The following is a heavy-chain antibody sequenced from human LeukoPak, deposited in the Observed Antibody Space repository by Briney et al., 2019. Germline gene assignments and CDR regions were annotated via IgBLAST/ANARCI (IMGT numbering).Heavy chain of an antibody. J-gene: IGHJ6*02. V-gene: IGHV3-11*04. CDR2: ISSSGSTI. CDR3: ARGIAVRGVIITDYYYYGMDV. D-gene: IGHD3-10*01. Sequence: PGGSLRLSCAASGFTFSDYYMSWIRQAPGKGLEWVSYISSSGSTIYYADSVKGRFTISRDNSKNTLYLQMNSLRAEDTAVYYCARGIAVRGVIITDYYYYGMDVWGQGTTVTVSS. CDR1: GFTFSDYY.